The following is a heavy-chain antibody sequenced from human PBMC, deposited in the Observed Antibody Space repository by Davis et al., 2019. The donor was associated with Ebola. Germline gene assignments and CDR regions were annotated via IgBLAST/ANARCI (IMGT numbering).Heavy chain of an antibody. J-gene: IGHJ4*02. CDR3: ARSVSDYIWGSYRPYFDY. CDR2: IIPIFGTA. CDR1: GGTFSSYA. D-gene: IGHD3-16*02. V-gene: IGHV1-69*13. Sequence: SVKVSCKASGGTFSSYAISWVRQAPGQGLEWMGGIIPIFGTANYAQKFQGRVTITADESMSTAYMELSSLRSEDTAVYYCARSVSDYIWGSYRPYFDYWGQGTLVTVSS.